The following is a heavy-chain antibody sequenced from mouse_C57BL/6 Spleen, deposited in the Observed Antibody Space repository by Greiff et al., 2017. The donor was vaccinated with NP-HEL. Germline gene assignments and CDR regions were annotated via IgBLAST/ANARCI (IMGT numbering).Heavy chain of an antibody. CDR2: IYPRSGNT. CDR3: ARRTTVDVDY. Sequence: QVQLQQSGAELARPGASVKLSCKASGYTFTSYGISWVKQRTGQGLEWIGEIYPRSGNTYYNEKFKGKATLTADKSSSTAYMELRSLTSEDSAVYFCARRTTVDVDYWGQGTTLTVSS. D-gene: IGHD1-1*01. CDR1: GYTFTSYG. J-gene: IGHJ2*01. V-gene: IGHV1-81*01.